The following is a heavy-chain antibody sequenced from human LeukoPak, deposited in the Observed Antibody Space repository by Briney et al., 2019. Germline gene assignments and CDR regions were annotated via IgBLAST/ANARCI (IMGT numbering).Heavy chain of an antibody. Sequence: SETLSLTCAVSGGSISSGGYSWSWIRQPPGKGLEWIGYIYHSGSTYYNPSLKSRVTISVDRSKNQFSLKLSSVTAADTAVYYCASSSGFRDYWGQGTLVTVSS. CDR1: GGSISSGGYS. CDR3: ASSSGFRDY. CDR2: IYHSGST. D-gene: IGHD6-19*01. V-gene: IGHV4-30-2*01. J-gene: IGHJ4*02.